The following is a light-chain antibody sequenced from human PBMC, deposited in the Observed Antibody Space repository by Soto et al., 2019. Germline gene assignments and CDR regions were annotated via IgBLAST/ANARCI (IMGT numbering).Light chain of an antibody. CDR1: QSVSNH. Sequence: EILFTQSPGPLSLSPGERAALSCRASQSVSNHYLAWYPKKPGQAHRLLIYDASTRANGIPDRFSGAESGTELPLTISSLQTEDFVVYYCQQYNSWPPITFGQGTRLEIK. CDR2: DAS. V-gene: IGKV3-15*01. CDR3: QQYNSWPPIT. J-gene: IGKJ5*01.